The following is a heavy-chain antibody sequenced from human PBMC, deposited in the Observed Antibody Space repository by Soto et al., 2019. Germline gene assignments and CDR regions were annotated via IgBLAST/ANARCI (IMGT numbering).Heavy chain of an antibody. CDR2: ISGSGGST. J-gene: IGHJ4*02. CDR3: ANVSPKPARSSSSSSGY. D-gene: IGHD6-6*01. CDR1: GFTFSSYA. Sequence: GGSLRLSCAASGFTFSSYAMSWVRQAPGKGLEWVSAISGSGGSTYYADSVKGRFTISRDNSKNTLYLQMNSLRAEDTAVYYCANVSPKPARSSSSSSGYWGQGTLVTVSS. V-gene: IGHV3-23*01.